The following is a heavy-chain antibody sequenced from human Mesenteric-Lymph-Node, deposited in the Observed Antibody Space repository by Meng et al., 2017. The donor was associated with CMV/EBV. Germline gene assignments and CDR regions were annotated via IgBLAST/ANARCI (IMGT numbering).Heavy chain of an antibody. Sequence: SVSSGSYYWSWIRQPPGKGLEWIGYIYYSGSTNYNPSLKSRVTISVDTSKNQFSLKLSSVTAADTAVYYCARVRRYQLLSFVYNWFDPWGQGTLVTVSS. CDR1: SVSSGSYY. CDR3: ARVRRYQLLSFVYNWFDP. CDR2: IYYSGST. V-gene: IGHV4-61*01. J-gene: IGHJ5*02. D-gene: IGHD2-2*01.